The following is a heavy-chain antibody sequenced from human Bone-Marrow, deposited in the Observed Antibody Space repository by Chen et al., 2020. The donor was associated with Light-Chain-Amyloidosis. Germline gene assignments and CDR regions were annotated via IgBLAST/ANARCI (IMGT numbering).Heavy chain of an antibody. V-gene: IGHV3-48*01. J-gene: IGHJ4*02. Sequence: EVQLVESGGGLVQPGGSLRLSCAASGFTFSSYSMNWVRQAPGKGLEWVSYISSSSSTIYYADSVKGRFTISGDNAKNSLYLQMNSLRAEDTAVHYCARVIAAAILDYWGQGTLVTVSS. CDR1: GFTFSSYS. CDR2: ISSSSSTI. D-gene: IGHD6-13*01. CDR3: ARVIAAAILDY.